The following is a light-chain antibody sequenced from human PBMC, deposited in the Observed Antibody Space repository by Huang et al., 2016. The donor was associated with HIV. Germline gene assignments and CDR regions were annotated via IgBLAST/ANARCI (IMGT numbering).Light chain of an antibody. CDR3: QQSYNTSWT. J-gene: IGKJ1*01. CDR2: AAS. CDR1: QNINSV. V-gene: IGKV1-39*01. Sequence: DIQLTQSPSSLSASVGDRVTITCRASQNINSVLNWYKQTPGKAPNLLIYAASSLQSWVPSRFSGSGSGTDFTLTISGLQPVDLGTYYCQQSYNTSWTFGQGTTVEIK.